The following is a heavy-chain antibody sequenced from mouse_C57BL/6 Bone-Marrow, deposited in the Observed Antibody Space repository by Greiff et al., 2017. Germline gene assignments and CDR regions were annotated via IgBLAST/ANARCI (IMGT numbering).Heavy chain of an antibody. V-gene: IGHV1-82*01. D-gene: IGHD2-4*01. Sequence: QVQLQQSGPELVKPGASVKISCKASGYAFSSSWMNWVKQRPGKGLEWIGRIYPGDGDTNYNGKFKGKATLTADKSSSTAYMQLSSLTSEDSAVYFCSRTIYYDYDRDYWGQGTSVTVSS. CDR1: GYAFSSSW. CDR3: SRTIYYDYDRDY. J-gene: IGHJ4*01. CDR2: IYPGDGDT.